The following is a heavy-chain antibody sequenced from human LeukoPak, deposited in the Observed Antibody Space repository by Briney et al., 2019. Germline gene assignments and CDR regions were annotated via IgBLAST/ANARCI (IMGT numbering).Heavy chain of an antibody. Sequence: SSETLSLTCTVSGGSISSYYWSWIRQPPGKGLECIGYIYYSGSTNYNPSLKSRVTISVDTSKNQFSLKLSSVTAADTAVYYCARELWSLYYFDYWGQGTLVTVSS. V-gene: IGHV4-59*12. CDR2: IYYSGST. CDR3: ARELWSLYYFDY. D-gene: IGHD3-10*01. CDR1: GGSISSYY. J-gene: IGHJ4*02.